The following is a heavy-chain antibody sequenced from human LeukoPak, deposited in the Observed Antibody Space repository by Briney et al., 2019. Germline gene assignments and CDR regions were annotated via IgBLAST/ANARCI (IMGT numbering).Heavy chain of an antibody. CDR1: GFTFDDYG. D-gene: IGHD3-16*02. V-gene: IGHV3-20*04. CDR3: ARHRRAGHWYFDL. J-gene: IGHJ2*01. Sequence: PGGSLRLSCAASGFTFDDYGMSWVRQAPGQGLEWVSAINWIGGITNYVDSVKGRFTISRDNAKNSLYLQMSSLRAEDTALYYCARHRRAGHWYFDLWGRGTRVTVSS. CDR2: INWIGGIT.